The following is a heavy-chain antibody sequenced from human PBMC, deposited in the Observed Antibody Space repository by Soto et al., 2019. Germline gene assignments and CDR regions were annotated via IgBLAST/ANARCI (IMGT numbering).Heavy chain of an antibody. V-gene: IGHV1-69*04. CDR1: GGTFSSYT. J-gene: IGHJ6*03. Sequence: ASVKVSCKASGGTFSSYTISWVRQAPGQGLEWMGRIIPILGIANYAQKFQGRVTITADKSTSTAYMELSSLRSEDTAVYYCAREIPPNAYYGSENGVYYYYYMDVWGKGTTVTVSS. CDR2: IIPILGIA. D-gene: IGHD3-10*01. CDR3: AREIPPNAYYGSENGVYYYYYMDV.